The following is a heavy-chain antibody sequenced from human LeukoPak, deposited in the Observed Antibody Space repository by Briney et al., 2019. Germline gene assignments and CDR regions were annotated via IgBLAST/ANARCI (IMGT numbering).Heavy chain of an antibody. V-gene: IGHV1-2*02. Sequence: ASVKVSCKASGYTFTGYYMHWVRQAPEQGLEWMGWINPNSGGTNYAQKFQGRVTMTRDTSISTAYMELSRLRSDDTAVYYCARGGNYQLLWNWFDPWGQGTLVTVSS. CDR1: GYTFTGYY. CDR2: INPNSGGT. D-gene: IGHD2-2*01. J-gene: IGHJ5*02. CDR3: ARGGNYQLLWNWFDP.